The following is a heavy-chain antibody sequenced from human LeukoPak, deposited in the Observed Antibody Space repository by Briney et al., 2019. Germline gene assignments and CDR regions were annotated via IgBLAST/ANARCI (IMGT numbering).Heavy chain of an antibody. CDR3: ARPRDYGDYGGGY. V-gene: IGHV3-9*01. Sequence: GGSLRLSCAASGFTFDDYAMHWVRQAPGKGLEWVSGISWNSGSIGYADSVKGRFTISRDNAKNSLYLQMNSLRAEDTAVYYCARPRDYGDYGGGYWGQGTLVTVSS. CDR1: GFTFDDYA. D-gene: IGHD4-17*01. CDR2: ISWNSGSI. J-gene: IGHJ4*02.